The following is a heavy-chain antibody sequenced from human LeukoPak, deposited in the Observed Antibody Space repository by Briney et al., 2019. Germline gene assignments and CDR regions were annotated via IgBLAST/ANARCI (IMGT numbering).Heavy chain of an antibody. D-gene: IGHD1-7*01. V-gene: IGHV4-59*01. Sequence: SETLSLTCTVSGGSISRYYWSWIRQPPGKGLEWIGYIYYSGSTNYDPSLKSRVTISVDTSKNQFSLKLSSVTAADTAVYYCARGPVGGTTYNDGDAFDIWGQGTMVTVSS. CDR1: GGSISRYY. CDR3: ARGPVGGTTYNDGDAFDI. J-gene: IGHJ3*02. CDR2: IYYSGST.